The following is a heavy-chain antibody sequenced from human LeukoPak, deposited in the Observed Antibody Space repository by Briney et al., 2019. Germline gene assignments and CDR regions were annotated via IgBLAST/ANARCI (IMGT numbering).Heavy chain of an antibody. CDR2: MNPNSGIT. Sequence: ASVKASCKASGYTFISYDINWVRQATGQGLEWVGWMNPNSGITGYAQKFQGRVTMTRNTSISTAYMELSSLKSEDTAVYYCARGLYYYDSNGRTPYDYWGQGTLVTVSS. CDR1: GYTFISYD. CDR3: ARGLYYYDSNGRTPYDY. D-gene: IGHD3-22*01. V-gene: IGHV1-8*01. J-gene: IGHJ4*02.